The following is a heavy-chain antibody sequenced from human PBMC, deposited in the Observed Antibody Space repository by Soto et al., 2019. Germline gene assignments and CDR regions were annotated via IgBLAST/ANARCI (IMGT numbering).Heavy chain of an antibody. D-gene: IGHD3-3*01. CDR3: ARGAVILRFLEGLLRGTYPDY. V-gene: IGHV1-46*01. Sequence: QVQLVQSGAEVKKPGASVKVSCKASGYTFTSYYMHWVRQAPGQGLEWMGIINPSGGSTSYAQKFQGRVTMTRDTSTSTVDMELSSLRSEDTAVYYCARGAVILRFLEGLLRGTYPDYWGQGTLGTVSS. CDR2: INPSGGST. J-gene: IGHJ4*02. CDR1: GYTFTSYY.